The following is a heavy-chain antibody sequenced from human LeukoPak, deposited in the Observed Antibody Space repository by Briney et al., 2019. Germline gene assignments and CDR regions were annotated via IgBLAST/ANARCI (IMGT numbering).Heavy chain of an antibody. CDR2: INPSGGST. V-gene: IGHV1-46*01. CDR1: GYTFTSYY. D-gene: IGHD6-6*01. CDR3: ARDEYSSNPPHY. J-gene: IGHJ4*02. Sequence: ASVKVSCKASGYTFTSYYMHWVRQAPGQGLEWMGIINPSGGSTSYAQKFQGRVTTTRDMSTSTVYMELSSLRSEDTAVYYCARDEYSSNPPHYWGQGTLVTVSS.